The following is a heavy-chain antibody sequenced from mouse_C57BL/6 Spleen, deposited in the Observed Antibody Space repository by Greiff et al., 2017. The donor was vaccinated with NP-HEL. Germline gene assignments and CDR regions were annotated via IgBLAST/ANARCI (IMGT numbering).Heavy chain of an antibody. CDR2: IDPETGGT. J-gene: IGHJ2*01. CDR1: GYTFTDYE. Sequence: VQLKQSGAELVRPGASVTLSCKASGYTFTDYEMHWVKQTPVHGLEWIGAIDPETGGTAYNQKFKGKAILTADKTSSTAYMELRSLTSEDSAVYYCTEGDYGSLDYWGQGTTLTVSS. V-gene: IGHV1-15*01. CDR3: TEGDYGSLDY. D-gene: IGHD2-4*01.